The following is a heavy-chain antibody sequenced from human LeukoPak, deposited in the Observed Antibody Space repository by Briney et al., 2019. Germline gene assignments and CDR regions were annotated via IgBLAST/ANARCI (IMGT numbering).Heavy chain of an antibody. CDR1: GFTFSSYA. V-gene: IGHV3-23*01. J-gene: IGHJ4*02. Sequence: GESLRLSCAASGFTFSSYAMSWVRQAPGKGLEWVSAISGSGTNTYYADSVKGRFTISRDNSKNTLYLQMNSLESEDTAVYYCAKDRWGAVASFDYWGQGTLVTVSS. D-gene: IGHD6-19*01. CDR2: ISGSGTNT. CDR3: AKDRWGAVASFDY.